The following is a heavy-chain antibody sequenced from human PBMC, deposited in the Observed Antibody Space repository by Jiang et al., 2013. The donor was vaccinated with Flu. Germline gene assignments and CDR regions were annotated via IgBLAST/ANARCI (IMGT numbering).Heavy chain of an antibody. CDR1: GGSISSGGYY. CDR2: IYYSGST. CDR3: ARAYGSGSYYKGENWFDP. V-gene: IGHV4-31*01. Sequence: PGLVKPSQTLSLTCTVSGGSISSGGYYWSWIRQHPGKGLEWIGYIYYSGSTYYNPSLKSLVTISVDTSKNQFSLKLSSVTAADTAVYYCARAYGSGSYYKGENWFDPWGQGTLVTVSS. D-gene: IGHD3-10*01. J-gene: IGHJ5*02.